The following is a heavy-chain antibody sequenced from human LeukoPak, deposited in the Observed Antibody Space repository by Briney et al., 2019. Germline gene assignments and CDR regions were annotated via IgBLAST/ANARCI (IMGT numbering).Heavy chain of an antibody. D-gene: IGHD5-12*01. CDR2: IIPNLGIA. Sequence: ASEKVSRKASGGTFTSYAISWVRQAPGEGGEWRGRIIPNLGIANYAQKLHGRITITAYTSTSTAYIALTSLRSDDTAVYYCARGFVSEAFWLATSNSYYYGMDVWGQGPTVTVSS. V-gene: IGHV1-69*04. CDR3: ARGFVSEAFWLATSNSYYYGMDV. J-gene: IGHJ6*02. CDR1: GGTFTSYA.